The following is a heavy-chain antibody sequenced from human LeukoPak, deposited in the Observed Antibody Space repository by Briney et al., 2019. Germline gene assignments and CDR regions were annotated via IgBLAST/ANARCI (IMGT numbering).Heavy chain of an antibody. V-gene: IGHV3-30-3*01. Sequence: GGALRLSCAASGFTFSSYAMHWVRQAPGKGVEGVAVISYDGSNKYYADSVKGRFTISRDNSTNTLYLQMNSLKAEGTAVYYCARTRPLPGYSYGQLSYYYYYGMDVWGQGTTVTV. CDR1: GFTFSSYA. CDR3: ARTRPLPGYSYGQLSYYYYYGMDV. CDR2: ISYDGSNK. D-gene: IGHD5-18*01. J-gene: IGHJ6*02.